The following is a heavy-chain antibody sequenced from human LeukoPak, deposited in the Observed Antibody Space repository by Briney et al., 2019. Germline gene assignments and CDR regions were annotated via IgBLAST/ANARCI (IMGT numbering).Heavy chain of an antibody. Sequence: GGSLRLSCAASGFTFSSYGMHWVRQAPGKGLEWVAFIQYDGSNKYYADSVKGRFTISRDNSKNTLYLQMNSLRAEDTAVYYCAKDLRFLEWLSNYMDVWGKGTTVTVSS. D-gene: IGHD3-3*01. CDR1: GFTFSSYG. CDR3: AKDLRFLEWLSNYMDV. CDR2: IQYDGSNK. V-gene: IGHV3-30*02. J-gene: IGHJ6*03.